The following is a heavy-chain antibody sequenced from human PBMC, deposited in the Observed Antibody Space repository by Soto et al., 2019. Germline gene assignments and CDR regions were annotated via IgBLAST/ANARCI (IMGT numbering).Heavy chain of an antibody. J-gene: IGHJ6*02. V-gene: IGHV4-31*03. CDR1: GGSLSSGGYY. CDR2: IYYSGST. CDR3: ARLWDGFDPYYYYGMDV. D-gene: IGHD3-9*01. Sequence: SETLSLTCTVSGGSLSSGGYYWSWIRQHPGKGLEWIGYIYYSGSTYYNPSLKSRVTISVDTSKNQFSLKLSSVTAADTAVYYCARLWDGFDPYYYYGMDVWGQGTTVTVSS.